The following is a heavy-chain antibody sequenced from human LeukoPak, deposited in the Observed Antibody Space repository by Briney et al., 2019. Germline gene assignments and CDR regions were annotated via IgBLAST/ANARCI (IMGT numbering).Heavy chain of an antibody. J-gene: IGHJ5*02. V-gene: IGHV3-30*02. CDR2: IRYDGSNK. D-gene: IGHD1-26*01. CDR1: GFTFSSYG. Sequence: GGSLRLSCAASGFTFSSYGMHWVRQAPGKGLEWVAFIRYDGSNKYYADSVKGRFTISRDNSKNTLYLQMNSLRAEDTAVYYCAKDRGIVGPDNWFDPWGQGTLVTASS. CDR3: AKDRGIVGPDNWFDP.